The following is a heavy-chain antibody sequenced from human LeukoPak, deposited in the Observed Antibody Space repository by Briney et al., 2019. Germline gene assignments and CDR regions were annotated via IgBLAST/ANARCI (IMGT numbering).Heavy chain of an antibody. CDR3: ARGPGDYDWYFDL. J-gene: IGHJ2*01. CDR1: GGSFSGYY. D-gene: IGHD4-17*01. V-gene: IGHV4-34*01. Sequence: SETLSLTCAVYGGSFSGYYWNWIRQPPGKGLEWIGEINHSGSTNYNPSLKSRVTISVDTSKNQFSLKLSSVTAADTAVYYCARGPGDYDWYFDLWGRGTLVTVSS. CDR2: INHSGST.